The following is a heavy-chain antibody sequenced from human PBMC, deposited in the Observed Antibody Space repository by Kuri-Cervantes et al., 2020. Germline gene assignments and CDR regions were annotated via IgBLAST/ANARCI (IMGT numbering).Heavy chain of an antibody. Sequence: SETLSLTCSVSGFSITTSVRYWGWIRQPPGKGLEWIGSIYHSGSTNYNPSLKSRVTISVDTSKNQFSLKLSSVTAADTAVYYCARAGGVRSPLFSYYYGLDVWGRGTTVTVSS. D-gene: IGHD3-16*01. V-gene: IGHV4-39*07. CDR3: ARAGGVRSPLFSYYYGLDV. CDR2: IYHSGST. J-gene: IGHJ6*02. CDR1: GFSITTSVRY.